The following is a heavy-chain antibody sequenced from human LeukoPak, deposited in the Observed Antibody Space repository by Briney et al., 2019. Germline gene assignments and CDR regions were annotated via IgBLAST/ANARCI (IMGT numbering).Heavy chain of an antibody. CDR1: GFTFSTYA. J-gene: IGHJ4*02. Sequence: GGSLRLSCAASGFTFSTYAMSWVRQSPGKGLEWVSAISGGGGNTYYADSVKGRFTISRDNSKNTLYLQMNSLRVQDTAVNYXXXXXXXXXXXXXXDYWGQGTLVTVS. V-gene: IGHV3-23*01. CDR2: ISGGGGNT. CDR3: XXXXXXXXXXXXXDY.